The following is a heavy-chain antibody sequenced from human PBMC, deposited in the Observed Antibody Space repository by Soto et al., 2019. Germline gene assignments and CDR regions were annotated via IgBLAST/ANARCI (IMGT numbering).Heavy chain of an antibody. J-gene: IGHJ3*02. D-gene: IGHD6-13*01. CDR1: GGTFSNHA. CDR2: IIPIFTTT. V-gene: IGHV1-69*12. Sequence: QVHLVQSGAEVKKPGSSVKVSCKAPGGTFSNHAINWVRQAPGQGLEWMGRIIPIFTTTNYAQKFQGRVSMPADESTTTADMELSSLKHDDTAVYYCAREVAADGTFREDVFDIWGQGTLVTVSS. CDR3: AREVAADGTFREDVFDI.